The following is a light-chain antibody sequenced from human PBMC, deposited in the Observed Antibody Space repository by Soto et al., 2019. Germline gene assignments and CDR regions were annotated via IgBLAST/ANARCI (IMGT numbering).Light chain of an antibody. CDR2: EVS. Sequence: QSVLTQPASVSGSPGRSITISCTGTSSDGGDYNYVSWYQQHPGKAPKLVIYEVSNRPSGGSNRFSGSKSGNTASLTISGLQAEDEADYYCNSYTGSNSFVFGTGTKVTVL. CDR1: SSDGGDYNY. J-gene: IGLJ1*01. CDR3: NSYTGSNSFV. V-gene: IGLV2-14*01.